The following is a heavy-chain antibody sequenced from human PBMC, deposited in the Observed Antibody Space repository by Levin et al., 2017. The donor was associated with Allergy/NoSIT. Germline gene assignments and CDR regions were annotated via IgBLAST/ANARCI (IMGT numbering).Heavy chain of an antibody. CDR2: INPNSGDT. Sequence: PGGSLRLSCKASGYTFTGYHMHWVRQAPGQGLEWMGWINPNSGDTSYPQKFQGRVTMTRDTSISAAYMELSRLTSDDTAVYYCARGGAAAGTAWGQGTLVTVSS. CDR3: ARGGAAAGTA. CDR1: GYTFTGYH. V-gene: IGHV1-2*02. D-gene: IGHD6-13*01. J-gene: IGHJ4*02.